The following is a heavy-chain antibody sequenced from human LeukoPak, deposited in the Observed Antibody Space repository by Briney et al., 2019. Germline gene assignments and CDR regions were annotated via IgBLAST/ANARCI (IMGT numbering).Heavy chain of an antibody. J-gene: IGHJ4*02. CDR1: GFTFSDYY. D-gene: IGHD1-26*01. CDR2: ISSGSSNTK. CDR3: ARTVGSWELDY. Sequence: GGSLRLSCAASGFTFSDYYMSWLRQAPGEGLEWVSYISSGSSNTKYYADSVKGRFTISRDNAKNSLSLQMNSLRAEDTAVYYCARTVGSWELDYWGQGTLVTVSS. V-gene: IGHV3-11*04.